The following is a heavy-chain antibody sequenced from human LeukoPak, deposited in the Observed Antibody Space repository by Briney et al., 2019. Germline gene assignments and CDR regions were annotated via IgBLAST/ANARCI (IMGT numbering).Heavy chain of an antibody. CDR3: VGDTAMIPFDY. Sequence: GGSLGLSCAASGFTVSSNYMSWVRQAPGKGLEWVSVLFGGGSTYYADSVKGRFTISRDNSKNTLYLQMNSLRAEDTAVYYCVGDTAMIPFDYWGQGTLVTVSS. CDR2: LFGGGST. V-gene: IGHV3-53*01. D-gene: IGHD5-18*01. CDR1: GFTVSSNY. J-gene: IGHJ4*02.